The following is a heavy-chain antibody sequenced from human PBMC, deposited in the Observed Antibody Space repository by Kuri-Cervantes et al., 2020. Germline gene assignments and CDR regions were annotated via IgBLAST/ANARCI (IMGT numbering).Heavy chain of an antibody. CDR2: INPSGGST. V-gene: IGHV1-46*01. Sequence: ASVKVSCKASGYTFTSYYMHWVRQAPGQGLEWMGIINPSGGSTSYAQKFQGRVTMTRDTSTSTVYMELSSLRSEDTAVYYCARDQWLDPYYYYGMDVWGQGTTVTVSS. D-gene: IGHD6-19*01. J-gene: IGHJ6*02. CDR1: GYTFTSYY. CDR3: ARDQWLDPYYYYGMDV.